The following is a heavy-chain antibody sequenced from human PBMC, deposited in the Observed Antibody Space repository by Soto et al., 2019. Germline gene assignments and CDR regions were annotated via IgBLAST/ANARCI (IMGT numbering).Heavy chain of an antibody. CDR2: ISAYNGNT. D-gene: IGHD2-8*01. CDR3: ARCKLDHWYFDL. Sequence: QVQLVQSGAEVKKPGASVKVSCKASGYTFTSYGISWVRQAPGQGLEWMGWISAYNGNTNYAQKIQGRVTMTTDTATTTAYMERRSLRSADAAVYSSARCKLDHWYFDLWGRGTLVTVSS. J-gene: IGHJ2*01. CDR1: GYTFTSYG. V-gene: IGHV1-18*04.